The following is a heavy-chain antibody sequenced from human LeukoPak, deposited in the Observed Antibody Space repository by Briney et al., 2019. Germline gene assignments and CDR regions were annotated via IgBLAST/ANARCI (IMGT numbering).Heavy chain of an antibody. Sequence: PGGSLRLSCAASGFTFDDYAMHWVRQAPGEGLEWVSGISWNSGSIGYADSVKGRFTISRDNAKNSLYLQMNSLRAEDTALYYCAKGGGPSYSSSYFDYWGQGTLVTVSS. D-gene: IGHD6-13*01. V-gene: IGHV3-9*01. CDR1: GFTFDDYA. CDR3: AKGGGPSYSSSYFDY. J-gene: IGHJ4*02. CDR2: ISWNSGSI.